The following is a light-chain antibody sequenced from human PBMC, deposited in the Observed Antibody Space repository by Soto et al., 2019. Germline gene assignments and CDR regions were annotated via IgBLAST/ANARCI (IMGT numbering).Light chain of an antibody. CDR2: AAS. CDR3: QQSYSTLT. CDR1: QNINNY. J-gene: IGKJ3*01. V-gene: IGKV1-39*01. Sequence: DIQMTQSPSSLSASVGDRVTITCQASQNINNYLNWYQHKPGKAPKLLISAASSLQSGVPSRFSGSGSGTDFTLTISSLQPEDFATYYCQQSYSTLTFGPGTKVDI.